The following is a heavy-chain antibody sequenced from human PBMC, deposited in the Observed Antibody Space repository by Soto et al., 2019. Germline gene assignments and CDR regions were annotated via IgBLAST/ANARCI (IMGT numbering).Heavy chain of an antibody. J-gene: IGHJ6*02. Sequence: QVQLVESGGGVIQPGTSLSLSCGSSGFTFRSFGMYWVRQAPGKGLEWVAVVSYDGNHKYYADSVKGRFTVSRDNAKNKVYLKMNSLRGEDTAVYYCAKDVGQQLVLNYGMDVWGQGTTVTVS. CDR2: VSYDGNHK. CDR1: GFTFRSFG. CDR3: AKDVGQQLVLNYGMDV. V-gene: IGHV3-30*18. D-gene: IGHD6-13*01.